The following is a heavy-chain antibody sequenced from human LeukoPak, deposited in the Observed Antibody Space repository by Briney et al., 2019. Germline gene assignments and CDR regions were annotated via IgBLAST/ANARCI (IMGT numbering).Heavy chain of an antibody. Sequence: GGSLRLSCAASGFTFSSYALTWVRQDPGKWLEWVSSIRGGGGAFYTDSVKGRFTMSRDNSKSTLYLQMNSLRAEDTAIYYCGRDPNGDYVGAFDFWGQGTLVTVSS. V-gene: IGHV3-23*01. D-gene: IGHD4-17*01. CDR3: GRDPNGDYVGAFDF. CDR2: IRGGGGA. CDR1: GFTFSSYA. J-gene: IGHJ3*01.